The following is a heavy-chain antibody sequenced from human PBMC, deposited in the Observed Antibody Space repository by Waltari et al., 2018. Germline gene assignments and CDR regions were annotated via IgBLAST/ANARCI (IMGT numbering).Heavy chain of an antibody. V-gene: IGHV4-34*01. J-gene: IGHJ4*02. Sequence: QVQLQQWGAGLLKPSATLSLSYSVSRGSFSAYHWTWIRQSPGKGLEWIGEIDHKGVAYYNPSLKGRVTISVDTSKNQFSLNLTSVTATDTAVYFCARPSVAARLGSLDYWGQGALVTVSS. D-gene: IGHD3-16*01. CDR2: IDHKGVA. CDR1: RGSFSAYH. CDR3: ARPSVAARLGSLDY.